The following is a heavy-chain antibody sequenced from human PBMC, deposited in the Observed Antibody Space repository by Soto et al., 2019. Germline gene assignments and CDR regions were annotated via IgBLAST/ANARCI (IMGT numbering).Heavy chain of an antibody. D-gene: IGHD6-19*01. CDR3: AREIRSGGAWYLDY. J-gene: IGHJ4*02. V-gene: IGHV3-23*01. CDR2: ISGSGGST. CDR1: GFTFSSYA. Sequence: PGGSLRLSYAASGFTFSSYAMSWVRQAPGKGLEWVSAISGSGGSTYYADSVKGRFTISRDNSKNTLYLQMNSLRAEDTALYYCAREIRSGGAWYLDYWGQGTLVTVSS.